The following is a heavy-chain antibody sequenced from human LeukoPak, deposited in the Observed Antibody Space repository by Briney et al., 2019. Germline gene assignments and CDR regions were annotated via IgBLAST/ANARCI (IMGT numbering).Heavy chain of an antibody. CDR3: ARAEGIQLWVIDY. J-gene: IGHJ4*02. CDR2: IWYDGSNK. V-gene: IGHV3-33*01. CDR1: GFTFSSYG. D-gene: IGHD5-18*01. Sequence: GGSLRLSCAASGFTFSSYGMHWVRQAPGKGLEWVAVIWYDGSNKYYADSLKGRFTISRDNSKNTLYLQMNSLRAEDTAVYYCARAEGIQLWVIDYWGQGTQVTVSS.